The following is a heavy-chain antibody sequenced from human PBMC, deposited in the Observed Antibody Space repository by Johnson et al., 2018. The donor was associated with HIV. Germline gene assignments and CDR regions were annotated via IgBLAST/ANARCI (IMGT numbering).Heavy chain of an antibody. J-gene: IGHJ3*02. CDR2: ISSNGDST. CDR3: ARIPGFITKVRVVGDAFDI. D-gene: IGHD3-10*01. Sequence: VQLVESGGGLVQPVGSLRLSCAVSGFSFSTYTMNWVRHVPGKGLEYVSGISSNGDSTFYAKSVQGRFTISRDNSKNKLYLQMGSLRAEDTAVYYCARIPGFITKVRVVGDAFDIWGQGTVVTVSS. V-gene: IGHV3-64*01. CDR1: GFSFSTYT.